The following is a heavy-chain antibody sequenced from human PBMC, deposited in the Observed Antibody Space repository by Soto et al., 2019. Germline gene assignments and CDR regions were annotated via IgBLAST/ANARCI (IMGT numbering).Heavy chain of an antibody. CDR1: GFTFSNYA. D-gene: IGHD6-13*01. V-gene: IGHV3-23*01. J-gene: IGHJ4*02. CDR2: ISGSGGTT. Sequence: EVQLLESGGGLVQPGGSLRLSCAASGFTFSNYAMSWVRQAPGKGLEWVSVISGSGGTTYYADSVKGRFTISRDNSKNTLYLQMNSLRAEDTAVYYCAKAVSSNWEPFDYWGQGTLVTVSS. CDR3: AKAVSSNWEPFDY.